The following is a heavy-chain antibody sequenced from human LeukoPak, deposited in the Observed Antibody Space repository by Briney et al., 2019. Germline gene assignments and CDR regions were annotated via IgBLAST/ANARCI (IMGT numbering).Heavy chain of an antibody. J-gene: IGHJ4*02. CDR3: ARVSTVTAIPVYFDY. CDR2: IYYSGST. CDR1: GGSISSYY. V-gene: IGHV4-59*01. Sequence: SETLSLTCTVSGGSISSYYWSWIRQPPGKGLEWIGYIYYSGSTNYNPSLKSRVTISVDTSKNQFSPKLSSVTAADTAVYYCARVSTVTAIPVYFDYWGQGTLVTVSS. D-gene: IGHD2-21*02.